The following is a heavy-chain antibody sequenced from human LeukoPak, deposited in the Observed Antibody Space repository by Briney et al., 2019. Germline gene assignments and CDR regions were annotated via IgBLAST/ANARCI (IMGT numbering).Heavy chain of an antibody. CDR3: ARDVDYGDYADWFDP. CDR1: GFNFRDYY. V-gene: IGHV3-11*04. Sequence: GGSLRLSCAASGFNFRDYYMSWIRQAPGKGLEWVSYSSSSGSTIYYADSVKGRFTISRDNAKNSLYLQMNSLRAEDTAVYYCARDVDYGDYADWFDPWGQGTLVTVSS. J-gene: IGHJ5*02. D-gene: IGHD4-17*01. CDR2: SSSSGSTI.